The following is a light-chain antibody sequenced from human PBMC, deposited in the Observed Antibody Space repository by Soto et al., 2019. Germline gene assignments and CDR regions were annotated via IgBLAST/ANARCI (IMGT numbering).Light chain of an antibody. Sequence: EIVMTQSPATLSVSPGERASLSCRASQSVSSNLAWYQQKPGQTPRLLISATSTRATGIPARFSGSGSGTEFTLTISSLQSEDFAVYYCQHYNNWPLTFGGGTKVDIK. CDR1: QSVSSN. CDR3: QHYNNWPLT. V-gene: IGKV3-15*01. J-gene: IGKJ4*01. CDR2: ATS.